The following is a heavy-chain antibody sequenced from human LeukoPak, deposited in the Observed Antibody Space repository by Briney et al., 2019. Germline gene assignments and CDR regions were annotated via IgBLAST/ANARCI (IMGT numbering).Heavy chain of an antibody. CDR1: GGSISRSSYY. V-gene: IGHV4-39*01. CDR3: ARHAGYYGLDV. J-gene: IGHJ6*02. CDR2: IHYSGSS. Sequence: PSETLSLTCTVSGGSISRSSYYWGWIRQPPGKGLEWIGSIHYSGSSYYNPSLKSRITISVDTSKNQFSLKLSSVTAADTAVYYCARHAGYYGLDVWGQGTTVTVSS.